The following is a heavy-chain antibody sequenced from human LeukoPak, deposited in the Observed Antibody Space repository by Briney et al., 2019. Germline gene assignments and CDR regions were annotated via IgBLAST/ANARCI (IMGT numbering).Heavy chain of an antibody. V-gene: IGHV1-69*13. CDR3: ARDLGYCSSTSCHDPNYYFDY. Sequence: SVKVSCKASGGTFSSYAISWVRQAPGQGLEWMGGIIPIFGTANYAQKFQGRVTITADESTSTAYMELSSLRSEDTAVYYCARDLGYCSSTSCHDPNYYFDYWGQGTLVTVSS. CDR2: IIPIFGTA. J-gene: IGHJ4*02. CDR1: GGTFSSYA. D-gene: IGHD2-2*01.